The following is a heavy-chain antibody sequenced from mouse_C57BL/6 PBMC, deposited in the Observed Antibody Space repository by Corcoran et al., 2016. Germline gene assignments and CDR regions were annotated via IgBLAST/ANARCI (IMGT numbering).Heavy chain of an antibody. V-gene: IGHV1-26*01. Sequence: EVQLQQSGPELVKPGASVKISCKASGYTFTDYYMNWVKQSHGKSLEWIGDINPNNGGTSYNQKFKSKATLTVDKSSSTAYMQLSSLTSEDSAVYYCARDYGSSYGFAYWGQGTLVTVSA. CDR2: INPNNGGT. D-gene: IGHD1-1*01. CDR1: GYTFTDYY. J-gene: IGHJ3*01. CDR3: ARDYGSSYGFAY.